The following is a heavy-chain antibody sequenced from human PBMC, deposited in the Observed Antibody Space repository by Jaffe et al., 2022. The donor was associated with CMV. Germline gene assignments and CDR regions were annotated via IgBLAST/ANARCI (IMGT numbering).Heavy chain of an antibody. CDR1: GFTFGDYA. V-gene: IGHV3-49*04. CDR3: TRGPRYYDFWSGAYYFDY. CDR2: IRSKAYGGTT. Sequence: EVQLVESGGGLVQPGRSLRLSCTASGFTFGDYAMSWVRQAPGKGLEWVGFIRSKAYGGTTEYAASVKGRFTISRDDSKSIAYLQMNSLKTEDTAVYYCTRGPRYYDFWSGAYYFDYWGQGTLVTVSS. J-gene: IGHJ4*02. D-gene: IGHD3-3*01.